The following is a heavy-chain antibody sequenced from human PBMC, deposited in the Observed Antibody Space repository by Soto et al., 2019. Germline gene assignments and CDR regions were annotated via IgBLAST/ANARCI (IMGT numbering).Heavy chain of an antibody. J-gene: IGHJ4*02. V-gene: IGHV4-39*01. CDR2: IYYSGRT. CDR3: ARQRTTVVTQAYFDH. Sequence: SETLSLTCIVSGESISSSSYYWGCIRQPPGKGLEWIGSIYYSGRTYYSPSFKSRVTISIDTSKNQFSLKLSSVTATDTAVYYCARQRTTVVTQAYFDHWGQGALVTVSS. CDR1: GESISSSSYY. D-gene: IGHD2-21*02.